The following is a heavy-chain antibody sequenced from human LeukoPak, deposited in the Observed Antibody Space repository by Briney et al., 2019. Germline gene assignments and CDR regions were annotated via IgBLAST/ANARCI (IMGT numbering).Heavy chain of an antibody. CDR2: ISANDGNT. Sequence: ASVKVSCKASGYTFTSYGISWVRQAPGQGLEWMGWISANDGNTDYPQKLQGRVTMTTDTSTITAYMELRSLRSDDTAVYYCARESHVTREDYWGQGTLVTVSS. D-gene: IGHD3-10*01. J-gene: IGHJ4*02. CDR1: GYTFTSYG. V-gene: IGHV1-18*01. CDR3: ARESHVTREDY.